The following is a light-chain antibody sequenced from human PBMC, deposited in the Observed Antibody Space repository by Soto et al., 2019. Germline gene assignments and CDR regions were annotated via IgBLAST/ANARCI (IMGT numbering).Light chain of an antibody. CDR1: SSDVGGYNY. V-gene: IGLV2-14*01. CDR3: SSYTSSSIM. CDR2: DVS. J-gene: IGLJ3*02. Sequence: QSALTQPASVSGSPGQSITISCTGTSSDVGGYNYVYWYPQHPGKAPKLMIYDVSNRPSGVSNRFSGSKSGNTASLTISGLQAEDEADYYCSSYTSSSIMFGGGTKVTVL.